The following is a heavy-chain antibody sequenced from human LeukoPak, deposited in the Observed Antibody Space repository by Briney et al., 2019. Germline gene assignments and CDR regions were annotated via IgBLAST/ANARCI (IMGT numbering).Heavy chain of an antibody. CDR1: GYAFTSYD. D-gene: IGHD2/OR15-2a*01. J-gene: IGHJ4*02. V-gene: IGHV1-8*01. CDR3: ASSQGQYPSYYFDY. CDR2: MNPNSGNT. Sequence: ASVKVSCKASGYAFTSYDINWVRQATGQGLEWMGWMNPNSGNTGYAQKFQGRVTMTRNTSISTAYMELSSLRSEDTAAYYCASSQGQYPSYYFDYWGQGTLVTVSS.